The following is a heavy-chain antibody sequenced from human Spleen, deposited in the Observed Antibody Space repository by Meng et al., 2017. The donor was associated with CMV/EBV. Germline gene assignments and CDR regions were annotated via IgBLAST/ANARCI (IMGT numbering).Heavy chain of an antibody. Sequence: SETLSLTCTVSGGSFDSSSYYWGWVRQPPGKGLEWIGSIRLGGSTYYKPSLKSRVTISIDTSKNQFSLRLSSVTAADTAVYYCARSVGRYPGLSGYGNDLYFDYWGQGTLVTVSS. V-gene: IGHV4-39*01. J-gene: IGHJ4*02. CDR3: ARSVGRYPGLSGYGNDLYFDY. CDR1: GGSFDSSSYY. D-gene: IGHD5-12*01. CDR2: IRLGGST.